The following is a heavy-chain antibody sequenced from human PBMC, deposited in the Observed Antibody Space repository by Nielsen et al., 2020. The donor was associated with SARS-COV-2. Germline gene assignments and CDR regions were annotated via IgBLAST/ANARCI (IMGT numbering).Heavy chain of an antibody. CDR2: IKPDGSEK. CDR1: GFTFTSHW. V-gene: IGHV3-7*01. Sequence: GESLKISCAASGFTFTSHWMSWVRQAPGKGLEWVANIKPDGSEKFYVDSVKGRFTISRDNAKNSMSLQMNSLRVEDTAVYYCARDWSRAFDVWGQGTMVTVSS. J-gene: IGHJ3*01. CDR3: ARDWSRAFDV.